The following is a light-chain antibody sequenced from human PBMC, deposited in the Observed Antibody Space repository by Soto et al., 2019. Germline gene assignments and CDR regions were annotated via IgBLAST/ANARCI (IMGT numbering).Light chain of an antibody. CDR2: TAS. CDR1: QGVSTW. Sequence: DIQMTQSPSSVSASVGDRVTITCRASQGVSTWLDWYQQKPGKAPNLLIYTASSLQSGVPSRFSGSGSGTDFNLTISSLQPEDVATYYCQPTTTFPLTFGGGTKVEI. J-gene: IGKJ4*01. CDR3: QPTTTFPLT. V-gene: IGKV1D-12*01.